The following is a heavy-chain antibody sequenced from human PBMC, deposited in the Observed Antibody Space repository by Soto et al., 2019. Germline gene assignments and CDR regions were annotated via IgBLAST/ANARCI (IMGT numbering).Heavy chain of an antibody. CDR1: GYTFIKYG. CDR3: ASAFWFGESSI. Sequence: QVRLVQSGAEVKKPGASVKVSCKASGYTFIKYGITWVRQVPGQGLEWMGWISGDSGNANYAQSLQGRVILTTDTSTTTAYMELRSLRSDDTAVYYCASAFWFGESSIWGQGTMVTVSS. CDR2: ISGDSGNA. V-gene: IGHV1-18*01. J-gene: IGHJ3*02. D-gene: IGHD3-10*01.